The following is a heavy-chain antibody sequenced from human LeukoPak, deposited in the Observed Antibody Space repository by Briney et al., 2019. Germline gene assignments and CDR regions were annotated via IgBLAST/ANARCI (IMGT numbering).Heavy chain of an antibody. J-gene: IGHJ4*02. Sequence: QAGGSLRLSCAASGFTFSSYGMSWVRQAPGKGLEWVSTISNSDYSTFYADSVKGRFTSSRANSENTLYLQMNNLRAEDTAVYYCAKATGYLLWGQGTLVTVSS. V-gene: IGHV3-23*01. D-gene: IGHD1-14*01. CDR3: AKATGYLL. CDR2: ISNSDYST. CDR1: GFTFSSYG.